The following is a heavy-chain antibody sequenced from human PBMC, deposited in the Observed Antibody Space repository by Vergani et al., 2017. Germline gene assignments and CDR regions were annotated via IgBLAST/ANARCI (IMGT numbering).Heavy chain of an antibody. J-gene: IGHJ6*03. CDR2: ISYDGSNK. D-gene: IGHD3-22*01. CDR3: AREDSNYGYMDV. V-gene: IGHV3-30-3*01. CDR1: GFTFSSYA. Sequence: QVQLVESGGGVVQPGRSLRLSCAASGFTFSSYAMHWVRQAPGKGLEWVAVISYDGSNKYYADSVKGRFTISRDNSKNTLYLQMNSLRAEDTAVYYCAREDSNYGYMDVWGKGTTVTVSS.